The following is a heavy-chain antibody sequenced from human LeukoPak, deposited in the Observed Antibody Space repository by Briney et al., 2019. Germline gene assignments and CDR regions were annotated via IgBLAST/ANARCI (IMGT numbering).Heavy chain of an antibody. J-gene: IGHJ6*04. CDR2: INHSGST. CDR3: ARVPIVVVPAAMYVYGMDV. D-gene: IGHD2-2*01. Sequence: SETLSLTCAVYGGSFGGYYWSRIRQPPGKGLEWIGEINHSGSTNYNPSLKSRVTISVDTSKNQFSLKLSSVTAADTAVYYCARVPIVVVPAAMYVYGMDVWGKGTTVTVSS. CDR1: GGSFGGYY. V-gene: IGHV4-34*01.